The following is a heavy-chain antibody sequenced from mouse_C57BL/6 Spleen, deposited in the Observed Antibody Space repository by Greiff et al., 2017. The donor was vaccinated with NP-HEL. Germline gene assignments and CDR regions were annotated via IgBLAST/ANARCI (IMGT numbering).Heavy chain of an antibody. CDR2: IHPNSGST. D-gene: IGHD2-4*01. Sequence: VQLQQPGAELVKPGASVKLSCKASGYTFTSYWMHWVKQRPGQGLEWIGMIHPNSGSTNYNEKFKSKATLPVDKSSSTAYMQLSSLTSEDSAVYYCARSLYDYDKGGYFDYWGQGTTLTVSS. V-gene: IGHV1-64*01. CDR1: GYTFTSYW. J-gene: IGHJ2*01. CDR3: ARSLYDYDKGGYFDY.